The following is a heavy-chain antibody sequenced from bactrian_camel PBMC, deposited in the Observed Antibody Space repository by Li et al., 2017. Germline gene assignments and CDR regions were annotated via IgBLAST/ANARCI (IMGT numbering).Heavy chain of an antibody. CDR2: IYSDGSQR. J-gene: IGHJ6*01. CDR3: AATGDSWGGDFGH. D-gene: IGHD5*01. Sequence: VQLVESGGALVQPGGSLRLSCAAPGFTISSYYMSWVRQAPGKGLEWVSRIYSDGSQRLYVHSVKGRFTISRDNTKNMLYLQMNSLKSEDTALYYCAATGDSWGGDFGHWGQGTQVTVS. CDR1: GFTISSYY. V-gene: IGHV3-2*01.